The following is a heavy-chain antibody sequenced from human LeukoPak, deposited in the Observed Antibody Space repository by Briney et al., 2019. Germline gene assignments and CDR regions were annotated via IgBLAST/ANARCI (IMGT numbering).Heavy chain of an antibody. CDR3: ARGLPYYYDSSGYPLVWFDP. Sequence: SQTLSLTCTVSGGSISSGSYYWSCIRQPAGKGLEWIGRIYTSGSTNYNPSLKSRITISVDTSKNQFSLKLSSVTAADTAVYYCARGLPYYYDSSGYPLVWFDPWGQGTLVTVSS. D-gene: IGHD3-22*01. CDR1: GGSISSGSYY. CDR2: IYTSGST. V-gene: IGHV4-61*02. J-gene: IGHJ5*02.